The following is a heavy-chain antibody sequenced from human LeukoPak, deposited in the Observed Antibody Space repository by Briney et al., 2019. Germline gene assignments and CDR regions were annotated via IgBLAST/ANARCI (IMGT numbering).Heavy chain of an antibody. CDR1: GGSISSGGYY. Sequence: SQTLSLTCTVSGGSISSGGYYWSWIRQHPGKGLEWIGYIYYSGSTYYNPSLKSRVTISVDTSKNQFSLKLSSVTAADTAVYYCARHHSSSWYFSVGGWFDPWGQGTLVTVSS. CDR3: ARHHSSSWYFSVGGWFDP. V-gene: IGHV4-31*03. D-gene: IGHD6-13*01. CDR2: IYYSGST. J-gene: IGHJ5*02.